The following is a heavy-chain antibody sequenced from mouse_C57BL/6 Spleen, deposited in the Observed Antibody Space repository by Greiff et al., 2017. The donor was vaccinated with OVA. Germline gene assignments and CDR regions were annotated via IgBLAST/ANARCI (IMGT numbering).Heavy chain of an antibody. CDR1: GFTFSDYG. J-gene: IGHJ2*01. CDR3: ARTNLLRYFDY. CDR2: ISSGSSTI. D-gene: IGHD1-1*01. V-gene: IGHV5-17*01. Sequence: DVKLVESGGGLVKPGGSLKLSCAASGFTFSDYGMHWVRQAPEKGLEWVAYISSGSSTIYYADTVKGRFTISRDNAKNTLFLQMTSLRSEDTAMYYCARTNLLRYFDYWGQGTTLTVSS.